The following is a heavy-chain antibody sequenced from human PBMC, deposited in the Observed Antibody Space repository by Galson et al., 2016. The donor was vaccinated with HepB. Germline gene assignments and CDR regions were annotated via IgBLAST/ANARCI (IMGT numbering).Heavy chain of an antibody. J-gene: IGHJ2*01. CDR3: ARASHSGYDWYFDL. V-gene: IGHV4-4*02. D-gene: IGHD5-12*01. CDR2: IYLSGST. Sequence: SETLSLTCAVSGGSISSSNWWSWVRQPPGKGLEWIGEIYLSGSTKYNPSLKSRVTISVDKSKNQFSLKLSSVTAADTAVFYCARASHSGYDWYFDLWGRGTLVTVSS. CDR1: GGSISSSNW.